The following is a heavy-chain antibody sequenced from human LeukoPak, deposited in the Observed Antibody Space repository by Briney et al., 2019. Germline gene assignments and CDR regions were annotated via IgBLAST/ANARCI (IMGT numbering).Heavy chain of an antibody. CDR1: GFTFSSYA. J-gene: IGHJ4*02. CDR2: ISGSGGST. CDR3: ERLDIGVVVAATDSGHFVY. D-gene: IGHD2-15*01. Sequence: QAGGSLRLSCAASGFTFSSYAMSWVRQAPGKGLEWVSAISGSGGSTYYADSVKGRFTISRDNSKNTLYLQMNSLRAEDTAVYYSERLDIGVVVAATDSGHFVYWGQGTLVTVSS. V-gene: IGHV3-23*01.